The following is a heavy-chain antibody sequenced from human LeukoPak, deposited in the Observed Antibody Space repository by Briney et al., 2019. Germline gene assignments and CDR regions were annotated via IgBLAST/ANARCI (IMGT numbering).Heavy chain of an antibody. CDR1: GFTFTDYA. V-gene: IGHV3-30-3*01. Sequence: GGSLRLSCAASGFTFTDYAIHWVRQAPGKGLEWVAVISYDGDHKYYPDSVKGRFTISRDNSKNTVYLQMNSLRVEDTAVYFCAREYYSGNYYVFDYWGQGTLVTVSS. CDR2: ISYDGDHK. D-gene: IGHD1-26*01. CDR3: AREYYSGNYYVFDY. J-gene: IGHJ4*02.